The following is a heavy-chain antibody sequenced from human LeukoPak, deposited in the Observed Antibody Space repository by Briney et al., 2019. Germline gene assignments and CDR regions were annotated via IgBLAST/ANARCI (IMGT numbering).Heavy chain of an antibody. Sequence: SETLSLTCTVSGGSISSYYWSWIRQPPGKGLEWIGYIYYSGSTNYNPSLKSRVTISVDTSKNQFSLKLSSVTAADTAVYYCARATMFDYWGQGTLVTVSS. J-gene: IGHJ4*02. CDR2: IYYSGST. CDR1: GGSISSYY. CDR3: ARATMFDY. D-gene: IGHD3-10*01. V-gene: IGHV4-59*12.